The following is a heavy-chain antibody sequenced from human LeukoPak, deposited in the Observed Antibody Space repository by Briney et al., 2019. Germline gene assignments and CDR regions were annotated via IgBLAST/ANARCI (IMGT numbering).Heavy chain of an antibody. CDR1: GFTFSSDS. Sequence: GGSLRLSCAASGFTFSSDSMNWVRQAPGRGLEWVSSISSTSTYIYYADSVKDRFTISRDNSKNTLYLQMNSLRAEDTAVYYCAKDGQHRYNWFDPWGQGTLVTVSS. J-gene: IGHJ5*02. CDR3: AKDGQHRYNWFDP. CDR2: ISSTSTYI. V-gene: IGHV3-21*01.